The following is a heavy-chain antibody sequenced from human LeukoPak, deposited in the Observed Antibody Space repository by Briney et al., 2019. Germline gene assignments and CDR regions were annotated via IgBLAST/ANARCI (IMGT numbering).Heavy chain of an antibody. J-gene: IGHJ4*02. CDR2: INHSGST. CDR3: ARDLGELLFDY. D-gene: IGHD3-16*01. CDR1: GGSFSGYY. V-gene: IGHV4-34*01. Sequence: SETLSLTCAVYGGSFSGYYWSWIRQPPGKGLEWIGEINHSGSTNYNPSLKSRVTISVDTSKNQFSLKVSSVTAADTAVYYCARDLGELLFDYWGQGTLVTVSS.